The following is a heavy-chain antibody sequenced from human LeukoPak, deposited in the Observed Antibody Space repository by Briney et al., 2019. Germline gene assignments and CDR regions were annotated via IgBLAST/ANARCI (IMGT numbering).Heavy chain of an antibody. CDR2: IRQDGSEK. V-gene: IGHV3-7*01. CDR3: ARGYDDATDYFDY. D-gene: IGHD5-12*01. Sequence: PGGSLRLSCEASGFTFSTYWMSWVRQAPGKGLEWVAIIRQDGSEKYYVDSVKGRFTISRDNAKNLLSLQMNSLRAEDTAVYYCARGYDDATDYFDYWGQGTLVTVSS. J-gene: IGHJ4*02. CDR1: GFTFSTYW.